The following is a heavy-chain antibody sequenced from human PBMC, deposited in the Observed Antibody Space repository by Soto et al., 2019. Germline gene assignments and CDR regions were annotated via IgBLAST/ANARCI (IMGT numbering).Heavy chain of an antibody. CDR1: GYTFTSYG. Sequence: ASLKVSCKASGYTFTSYGISWVRQAPGQGLEWMGWISAYNGNTNYAQKLQGRVTMTTDTSTSTAYMELRSLRSDDTAVYYCARPTDEAAAGTSAFDIWGQGTMVTVSS. CDR2: ISAYNGNT. D-gene: IGHD6-13*01. V-gene: IGHV1-18*01. CDR3: ARPTDEAAAGTSAFDI. J-gene: IGHJ3*02.